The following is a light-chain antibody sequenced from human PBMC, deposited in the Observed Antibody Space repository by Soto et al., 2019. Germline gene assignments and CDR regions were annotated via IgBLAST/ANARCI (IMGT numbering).Light chain of an antibody. CDR1: SSDVGGYNY. CDR2: EVS. J-gene: IGLJ2*01. V-gene: IGLV2-14*01. CDR3: SSYTSTSTLLV. Sequence: QSALTQPASVSGSPGQSITISCTGTSSDVGGYNYVSWYQQHPGKAPKLMIYEVSNRPSGVSNRFSGSKSGNTASLTISGLQAEHEADYSCSSYTSTSTLLVFGGGTKLTVL.